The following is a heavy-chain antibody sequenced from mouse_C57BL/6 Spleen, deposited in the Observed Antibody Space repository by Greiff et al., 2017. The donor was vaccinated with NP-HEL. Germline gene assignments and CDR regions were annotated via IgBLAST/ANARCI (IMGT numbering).Heavy chain of an antibody. V-gene: IGHV1-55*01. J-gene: IGHJ2*01. CDR2: LYPGSGST. D-gene: IGHD1-1*01. Sequence: QVQLQQPGAELVKPGASVKMSCKASGYTFTSYWITWVKQRPGQGLEWIGDLYPGSGSTNYNEKFKSKATLTVDTSSSTAYMQLSSLTSEDSAVYYCARDYYGSSLDYWGQGTTLTVSS. CDR3: ARDYYGSSLDY. CDR1: GYTFTSYW.